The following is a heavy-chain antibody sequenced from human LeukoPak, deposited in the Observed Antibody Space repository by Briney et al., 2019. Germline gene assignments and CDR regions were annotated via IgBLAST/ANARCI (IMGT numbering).Heavy chain of an antibody. CDR2: ISGRGTDT. CDR1: RFTFSSYA. J-gene: IGHJ4*02. V-gene: IGHV3-23*01. CDR3: AKGHHCSNTDCPYWSTSY. D-gene: IGHD2-2*01. Sequence: TGGSLRLSCAGSRFTFSSYAMSWVRQAPGKGLQWVSTISGRGTDTYYADSVKGRFTISRDNSKNTLYLQMNSLRAEDTAVYYCAKGHHCSNTDCPYWSTSYWDQGTLVTVSS.